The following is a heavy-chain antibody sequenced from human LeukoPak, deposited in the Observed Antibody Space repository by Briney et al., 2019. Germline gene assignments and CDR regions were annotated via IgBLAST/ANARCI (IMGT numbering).Heavy chain of an antibody. CDR1: GGTFSSYA. CDR2: IIPIFGTA. J-gene: IGHJ6*04. Sequence: SVKVSCKASGGTFSSYAISWVRQAPGRGLEWMGGIIPIFGTANYAQKFQGRVTITADESTSTAYMELSSLRSEDTAVYYCASKSGETYYYGSGSPGRYYYGMDVWGKGTTVTVSS. CDR3: ASKSGETYYYGSGSPGRYYYGMDV. V-gene: IGHV1-69*13. D-gene: IGHD3-10*01.